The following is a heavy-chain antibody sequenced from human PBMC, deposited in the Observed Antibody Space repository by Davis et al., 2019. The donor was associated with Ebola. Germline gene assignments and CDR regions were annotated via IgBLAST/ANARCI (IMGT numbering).Heavy chain of an antibody. CDR3: AKGSLYGSRSITAGMDV. V-gene: IGHV3-23*01. Sequence: GESLKISCAASGFTFSNYAMNWVRQAPGKGLEWVSGISGRGGDTNYPDSVKGRFTISRDNSENTLYLQMNSLRAEDTATYYCAKGSLYGSRSITAGMDVWGQGTTVTVSS. CDR2: ISGRGGDT. CDR1: GFTFSNYA. D-gene: IGHD4-17*01. J-gene: IGHJ6*02.